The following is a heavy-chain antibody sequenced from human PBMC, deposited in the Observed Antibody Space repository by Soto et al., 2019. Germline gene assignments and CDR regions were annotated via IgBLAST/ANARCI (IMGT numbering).Heavy chain of an antibody. D-gene: IGHD1-26*01. CDR1: GGTFSSYA. CDR3: ARDGSGWELSRFGL. Sequence: QVQLVQSGAEVKKPGSSVTVSCKASGGTFSSYAISWVRQAPGQGLVWVEGIIPIVGTVNYGQKFQGRVTITADESTITAYMELSSLRSEDTAVYYCARDGSGWELSRFGLWGRGTLVTFSA. CDR2: IIPIVGTV. V-gene: IGHV1-69*01. J-gene: IGHJ2*01.